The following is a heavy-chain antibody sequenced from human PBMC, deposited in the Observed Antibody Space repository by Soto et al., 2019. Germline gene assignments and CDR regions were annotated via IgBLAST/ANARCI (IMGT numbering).Heavy chain of an antibody. J-gene: IGHJ6*03. Sequence: GGSLRLSCAASGFTFSSYSMNWVRQAPGKGLEWVSSISSSSSYIYYADSVKGRFTISRDNAKNSLYLQMNSLRAEDTAVYYCARDHNFGEQRDYYYYMDVWGKGTTVTVSS. CDR2: ISSSSSYI. D-gene: IGHD3-3*01. V-gene: IGHV3-21*01. CDR3: ARDHNFGEQRDYYYYMDV. CDR1: GFTFSSYS.